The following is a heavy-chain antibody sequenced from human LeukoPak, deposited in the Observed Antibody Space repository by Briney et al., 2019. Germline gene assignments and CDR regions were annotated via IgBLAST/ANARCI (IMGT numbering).Heavy chain of an antibody. D-gene: IGHD6-13*01. Sequence: GGSLRLSCAAPGFTFSSYAMHWVRQAPGKGLEWVAVISYDGSNKYYADSVKGRFTIPRDNSKNTLYLQMNSLRAEDTAVYYCARDGIASALSYFDYWGQGTLVTVSS. CDR3: ARDGIASALSYFDY. V-gene: IGHV3-30-3*01. CDR2: ISYDGSNK. CDR1: GFTFSSYA. J-gene: IGHJ4*02.